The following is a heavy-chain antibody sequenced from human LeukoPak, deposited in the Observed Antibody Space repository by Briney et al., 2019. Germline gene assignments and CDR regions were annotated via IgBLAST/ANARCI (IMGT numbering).Heavy chain of an antibody. Sequence: SVKVSCKASGFTFTSSAMQWVRQARGQRLEWIGWIVVGSGNTNYAQKFQGRVTITADESTSTAYMELSSLRSEDTAVYYCARGGYYGSGNDFRFDPWGQGTLVTVSS. CDR2: IVVGSGNT. CDR1: GFTFTSSA. CDR3: ARGGYYGSGNDFRFDP. V-gene: IGHV1-58*02. J-gene: IGHJ5*02. D-gene: IGHD3-10*01.